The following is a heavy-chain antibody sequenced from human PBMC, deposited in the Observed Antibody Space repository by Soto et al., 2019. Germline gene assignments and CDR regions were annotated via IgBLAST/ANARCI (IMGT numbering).Heavy chain of an antibody. CDR2: VIPILGAS. CDR3: ARSRGSYYTNFDS. V-gene: IGHV1-69*08. Sequence: QVQLVQSGAEVKKPGSWVKVSCKASADTFTGYTVTWVRQAPGQGLEWVGRVIPILGASNFAQKFQGRVTISADKSADTAYMVLTGLTSEDTAVYYCARSRGSYYTNFDSWGQGTLVTVSS. J-gene: IGHJ4*02. D-gene: IGHD3-10*01. CDR1: ADTFTGYT.